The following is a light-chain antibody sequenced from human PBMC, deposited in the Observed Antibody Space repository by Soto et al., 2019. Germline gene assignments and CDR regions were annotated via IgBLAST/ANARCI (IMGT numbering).Light chain of an antibody. CDR1: SSDVGGYNY. J-gene: IGLJ1*01. CDR2: EDS. CDR3: SSYTSSSIDYV. V-gene: IGLV2-14*01. Sequence: QSALTQPASVSGSPGQSITISCTGTSSDVGGYNYVSWYQQHPGKAPKLMIYEDSNRPSGVSNRFSGSKSGNTASLTISGLQAEDAADYYCSSYTSSSIDYVFGTGTKLTVL.